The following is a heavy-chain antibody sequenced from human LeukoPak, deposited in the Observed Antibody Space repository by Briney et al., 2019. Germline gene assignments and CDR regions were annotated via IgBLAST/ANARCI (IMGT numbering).Heavy chain of an antibody. CDR3: ARVFAGTWGGIDY. CDR1: GNSISSSNW. D-gene: IGHD3-10*01. J-gene: IGHJ4*02. CDR2: IYHSGST. V-gene: IGHV4-4*02. Sequence: SETLSLTCAVSGNSISSSNWWSWVRQPPGKGLEWIGEIYHSGSTNYNPSLKSRVTISVDKSKNQFSLKLSSVTAADTAVYYCARVFAGTWGGIDYWGQGTLVTVSS.